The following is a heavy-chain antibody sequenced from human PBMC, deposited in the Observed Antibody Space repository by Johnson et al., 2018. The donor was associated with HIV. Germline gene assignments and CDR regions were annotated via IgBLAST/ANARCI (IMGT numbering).Heavy chain of an antibody. Sequence: MQLVESGGGLVKPGGSLRLSCAASGFTFSNAWMSWVRQAPGKGLEWVGRIKSKTDGGTTDYAAPVKGRFTISSDDSKNTLSLQMNIRKTEDKAVYYCTTDQLQQLVHDAFDIWGQGTMVTVSS. D-gene: IGHD6-13*01. V-gene: IGHV3-15*01. CDR3: TTDQLQQLVHDAFDI. J-gene: IGHJ3*02. CDR2: IKSKTDGGTT. CDR1: GFTFSNAW.